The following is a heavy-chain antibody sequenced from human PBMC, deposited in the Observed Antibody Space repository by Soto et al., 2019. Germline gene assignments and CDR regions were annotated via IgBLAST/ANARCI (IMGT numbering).Heavy chain of an antibody. CDR1: GFNVSSNY. CDR2: FFICCRT. J-gene: IGHJ4*02. D-gene: IGHD2-2*01. CDR3: ARGPHVGISTS. Sequence: AGSLRLSCAASGFNVSSNYMSWVRQAPGKGLDCFLFFFICCRTYYAESVKGCFTISRDNSKNTLFFQLNALRVEDTAVYYCARGPHVGISTSWGQGTLVTVSS. V-gene: IGHV3-53*01.